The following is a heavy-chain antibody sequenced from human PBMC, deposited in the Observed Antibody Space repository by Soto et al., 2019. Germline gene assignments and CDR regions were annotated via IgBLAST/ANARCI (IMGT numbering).Heavy chain of an antibody. CDR3: ARGKVTMVRGAKYYFDY. J-gene: IGHJ4*02. V-gene: IGHV4-34*01. CDR2: INHIGST. D-gene: IGHD3-10*01. CDR1: GGSFSGYY. Sequence: SETLSLTCAVYGGSFSGYYWSWIRQPPGKGLEWIGEINHIGSTNYNPSLKSRVTISVDSSNNQFSLKLSSVTAADTAVYYCARGKVTMVRGAKYYFDYWGQGTLVTVSS.